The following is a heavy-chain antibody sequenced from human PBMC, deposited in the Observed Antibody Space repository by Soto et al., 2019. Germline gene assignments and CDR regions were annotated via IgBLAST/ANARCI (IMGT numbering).Heavy chain of an antibody. J-gene: IGHJ4*02. CDR3: ATAVGGSYRPVDY. D-gene: IGHD1-26*01. CDR2: IVPLFGTT. CDR1: GGTFSTSA. V-gene: IGHV1-69*01. Sequence: QVQLVQSGAEVKKPGSSVKVSCKASGGTFSTSAISWVRQAPGQGLEWMGGIVPLFGTTTYAQNVQGRGTITADESTSTVYMELNSLRFEDTAVYFCATAVGGSYRPVDYWGQGTLVIVSS.